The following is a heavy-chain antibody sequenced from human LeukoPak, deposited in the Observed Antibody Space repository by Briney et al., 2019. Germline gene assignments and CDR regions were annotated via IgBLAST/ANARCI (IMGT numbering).Heavy chain of an antibody. CDR1: GFTFTSYA. V-gene: IGHV3-23*01. CDR2: ARASGGIT. D-gene: IGHD6-13*01. CDR3: AKVMAAAGTWFFDY. J-gene: IGHJ4*02. Sequence: QPGGSLRLSCAASGFTFTSYAMSWVRQAPGKGLESFSTARASGGITYYADSVKGRFTISRDSSKNTSHLQMNSLRAEDTAEYYCAKVMAAAGTWFFDYWSQGTLVTVSS.